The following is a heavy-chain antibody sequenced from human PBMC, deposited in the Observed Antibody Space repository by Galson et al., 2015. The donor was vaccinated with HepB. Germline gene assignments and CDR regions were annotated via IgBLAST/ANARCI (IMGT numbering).Heavy chain of an antibody. J-gene: IGHJ6*02. CDR2: TYYRSKWYN. CDR3: ARGLLATTIYYYYYGMDV. Sequence: CAISGDSVSSNSAAWNWIRQSPSRGLEWLGRTYYRSKWYNDYAVSVKSRMTINPDTSKNQFSLQLNSVTPEDTAVYYCARGLLATTIYYYYYGMDVWGQGTTVTVSS. V-gene: IGHV6-1*01. CDR1: GDSVSSNSAA. D-gene: IGHD5-12*01.